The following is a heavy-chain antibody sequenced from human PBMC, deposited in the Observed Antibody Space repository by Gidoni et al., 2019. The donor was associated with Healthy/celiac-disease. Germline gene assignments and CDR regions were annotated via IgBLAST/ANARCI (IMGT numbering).Heavy chain of an antibody. V-gene: IGHV4-39*01. D-gene: IGHD5-12*01. J-gene: IGHJ4*02. CDR3: ARGDIVATIRSGGIDY. CDR1: GGSISSSSYY. CDR2: LYYSGST. Sequence: QLQLQESGPGLVKPSETLSLTCTVSGGSISSSSYYWGWIRQPPGKGLEWIGSLYYSGSTYYNPSLKSRVTISVDTSKNQFSLKLSSVTAADTAVYYCARGDIVATIRSGGIDYWGQGTLVTVSS.